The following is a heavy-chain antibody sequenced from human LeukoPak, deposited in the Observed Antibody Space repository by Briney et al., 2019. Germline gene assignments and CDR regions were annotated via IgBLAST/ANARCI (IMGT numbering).Heavy chain of an antibody. D-gene: IGHD5-12*01. CDR1: GYTFIDYY. V-gene: IGHV1-2*02. CDR3: ARSGGYSGYDFSDEFDV. Sequence: ASVKVSFKASGYTFIDYYVHWVRQAPGQGVEWMGWINPNSGGTNYAQKFQGRVTMTRDTSIRTSYMELSRLKSDDTAVYYCARSGGYSGYDFSDEFDVWGQGTMVTVSS. J-gene: IGHJ3*01. CDR2: INPNSGGT.